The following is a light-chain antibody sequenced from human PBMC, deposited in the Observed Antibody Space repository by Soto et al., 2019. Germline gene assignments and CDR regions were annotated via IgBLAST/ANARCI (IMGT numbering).Light chain of an antibody. CDR2: EVS. Sequence: QSALTQPASVSGSPGQSITISCTGTTSDVGAYNYVSWYQQYPGKAPKLLIHEVSNRPSGVSHRFSGSKSGNTASLTISGLQTEDEADYYCSSYTSSSTHVVFGGGTKLTVL. J-gene: IGLJ2*01. CDR1: TSDVGAYNY. V-gene: IGLV2-14*01. CDR3: SSYTSSSTHVV.